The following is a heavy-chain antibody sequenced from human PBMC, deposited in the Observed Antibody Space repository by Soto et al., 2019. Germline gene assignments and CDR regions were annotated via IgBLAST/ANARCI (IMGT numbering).Heavy chain of an antibody. D-gene: IGHD1-1*01. CDR2: ISGSGGST. CDR1: GFTFSSYA. Sequence: GGSLRLSCAASGFTFSSYAMSWVRQAPGKGLEWVSAISGSGGSTYYADSVKGRFTISRDNSKNTLYLQMNSLRAEDTAVYYCAKDLLELDPVLYNFDYWGQGTLVTVSS. J-gene: IGHJ4*02. CDR3: AKDLLELDPVLYNFDY. V-gene: IGHV3-23*01.